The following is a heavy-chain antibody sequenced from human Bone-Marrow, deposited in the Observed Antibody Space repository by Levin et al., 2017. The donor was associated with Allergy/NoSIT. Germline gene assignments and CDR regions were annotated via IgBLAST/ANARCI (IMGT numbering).Heavy chain of an antibody. D-gene: IGHD6-13*01. J-gene: IGHJ4*02. CDR1: GFTFSRYT. CDR2: ISGSGDTT. Sequence: ASVKVSCAASGFTFSRYTLSWVRQAPGKGLERVSGISGSGDTTYYADSVKGRFTISRDNSKNTLYLQMSSLRAEDTAIYYCARIGVAAAGDYWGQGTLVTVSS. CDR3: ARIGVAAAGDY. V-gene: IGHV3-23*01.